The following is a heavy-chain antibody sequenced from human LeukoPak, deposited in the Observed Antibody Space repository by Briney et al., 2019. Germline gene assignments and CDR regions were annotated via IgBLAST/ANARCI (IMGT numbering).Heavy chain of an antibody. J-gene: IGHJ6*03. CDR2: IYYSGST. D-gene: IGHD3-9*01. CDR3: ARVGYDILTGPHYMDV. CDR1: GDSISSSSSY. V-gene: IGHV4-39*07. Sequence: SETLSLTCTVSGDSISSSSSYWGWIRQPPGKGLEWIGSIYYSGSTNYNPSLKSRVTISVDTSKNQFSLKLSSVTAADTAVYYCARVGYDILTGPHYMDVWGKGTTVTISS.